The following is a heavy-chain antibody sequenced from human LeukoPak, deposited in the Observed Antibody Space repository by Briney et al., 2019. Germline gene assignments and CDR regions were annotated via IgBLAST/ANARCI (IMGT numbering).Heavy chain of an antibody. CDR1: GYSISSGYY. Sequence: SETLSLACTVSGYSISSGYYWGWIRQPPGKGLEWMGTIYHSGSTYYNPSLKSRVTISVDTSKNQFSLKLSSVTAADTAVYYCAKTVTVTTSAFDIWGQGTMVTVSS. V-gene: IGHV4-38-2*02. CDR2: IYHSGST. CDR3: AKTVTVTTSAFDI. J-gene: IGHJ3*02. D-gene: IGHD4-17*01.